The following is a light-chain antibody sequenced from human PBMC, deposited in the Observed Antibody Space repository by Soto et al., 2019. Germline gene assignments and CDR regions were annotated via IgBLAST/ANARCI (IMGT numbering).Light chain of an antibody. Sequence: EIVLTQSPGTLSLSPGERATLSCRASQSVSSSYLAWYQQKPGQAPRLLIYGASSRATGIPDRFSGSGSGTDFPRTISRLEPEESAVYYCQQYGSSPGTFGKGTKVESK. CDR3: QQYGSSPGT. CDR2: GAS. J-gene: IGKJ1*01. CDR1: QSVSSSY. V-gene: IGKV3-20*01.